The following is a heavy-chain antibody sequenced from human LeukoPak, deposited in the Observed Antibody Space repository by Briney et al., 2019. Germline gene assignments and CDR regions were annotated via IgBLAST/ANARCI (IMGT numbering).Heavy chain of an antibody. CDR3: ARFSSGCSTSSCYLTY. CDR1: GGSLSSHY. CDR2: IHDTGST. Sequence: SAPLSLTCSVSGGSLSSHYWSWIRQPPGKGLELIGHIHDTGSTFYNPSLRGRVTISLDTSNNQFSLKLTSMTAADTAVYYCARFSSGCSTSSCYLTYWGQGTLVTVS. V-gene: IGHV4-59*11. D-gene: IGHD2-2*01. J-gene: IGHJ4*02.